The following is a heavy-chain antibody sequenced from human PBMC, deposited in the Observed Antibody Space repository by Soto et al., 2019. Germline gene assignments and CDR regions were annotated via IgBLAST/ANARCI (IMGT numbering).Heavy chain of an antibody. CDR1: GFTFSSYG. V-gene: IGHV3-33*01. J-gene: IGHJ5*02. D-gene: IGHD6-6*01. CDR3: ARWGSSSRGWFDP. CDR2: IWYDGSNK. Sequence: PGGSLRLSCAASGFTFSSYGMHWVRQAPGKGLEWVAVIWYDGSNKYYADSVKGRFTISRDNSKNTLYLQMNSLSAEDTAVYYCARWGSSSRGWFDPWGQGTLVTVSS.